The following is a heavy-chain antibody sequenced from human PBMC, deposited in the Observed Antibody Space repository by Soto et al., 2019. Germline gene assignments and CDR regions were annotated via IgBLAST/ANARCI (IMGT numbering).Heavy chain of an antibody. CDR1: GFTFSSYG. J-gene: IGHJ6*02. Sequence: QVQLVESGGGVVQPGRSLRLSCAASGFTFSSYGMHWVRQAPGKGLEWVAVIWYDGSNKYYADSVKGRFTISRDNSKNTRYLQMNTVRTEDTAVYYCARYLNQRYYYYYYGMDVWGQGTTVTVSS. CDR3: ARYLNQRYYYYYYGMDV. CDR2: IWYDGSNK. V-gene: IGHV3-33*01. D-gene: IGHD6-25*01.